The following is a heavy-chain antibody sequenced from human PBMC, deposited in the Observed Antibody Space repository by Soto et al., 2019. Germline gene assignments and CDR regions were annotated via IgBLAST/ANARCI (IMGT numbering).Heavy chain of an antibody. CDR1: GGSISSGGYS. CDR3: ARYSSSPSRNWFDP. D-gene: IGHD6-6*01. Sequence: SETLSLICAVSGGSISSGGYSWSWIRQPPGKGLEWIGYIYHSGSTYYNPSLKSRVTISVDRSKNQFSLKLSSVTAADTAVYYCARYSSSPSRNWFDPWGQGTLVTVSS. V-gene: IGHV4-30-2*01. J-gene: IGHJ5*02. CDR2: IYHSGST.